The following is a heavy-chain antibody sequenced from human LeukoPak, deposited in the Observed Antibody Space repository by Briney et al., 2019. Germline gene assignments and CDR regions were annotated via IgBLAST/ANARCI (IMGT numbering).Heavy chain of an antibody. V-gene: IGHV1-2*02. CDR3: ARDGDSVMVEFDY. CDR1: GYTFTDYH. J-gene: IGHJ4*02. D-gene: IGHD5-18*01. CDR2: IYPNNGGT. Sequence: ASVKVSCKAPGYTFTDYHLYWVRQAPGQGLEWMGWIYPNNGGTNYAQKFQGRVTMTRDTSISTAYMELSRLRSDDTAVCYCARDGDSVMVEFDYWGQGTLVTVSS.